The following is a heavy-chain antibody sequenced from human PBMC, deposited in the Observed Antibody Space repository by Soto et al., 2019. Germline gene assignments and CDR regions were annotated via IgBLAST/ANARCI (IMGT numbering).Heavy chain of an antibody. CDR1: GYTFTSYG. J-gene: IGHJ4*02. CDR2: ISAYNGNT. V-gene: IGHV1-18*01. D-gene: IGHD1-26*01. Sequence: GASVKVSCKASGYTFTSYGISWVRQAPGQGLEWMGWISAYNGNTNYAQKLQGRVTMTTDTSTSTAYMELRSLRSDDTAVYYCARDRVGAKWASIFDYWGQGTLVTVSS. CDR3: ARDRVGAKWASIFDY.